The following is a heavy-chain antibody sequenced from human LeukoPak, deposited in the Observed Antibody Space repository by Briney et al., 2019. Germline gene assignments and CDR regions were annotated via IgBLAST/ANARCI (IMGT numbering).Heavy chain of an antibody. CDR3: AKDHSSGYNWYFDL. V-gene: IGHV3-9*01. J-gene: IGHJ2*01. Sequence: PGRSLRLSCAASGFTFDDYAMHWVRQAPGKGLEWVSGISWNNGSIGYADSVKGRFTISRDNAKNPLYLQMNSLRAEDTALYYCAKDHSSGYNWYFDLWGRGTLVTVSS. CDR1: GFTFDDYA. CDR2: ISWNNGSI. D-gene: IGHD3-22*01.